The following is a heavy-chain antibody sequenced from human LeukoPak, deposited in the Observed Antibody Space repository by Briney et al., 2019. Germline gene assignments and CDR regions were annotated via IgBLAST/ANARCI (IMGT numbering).Heavy chain of an antibody. CDR3: ARRGIPGGYAPYWYFDL. J-gene: IGHJ2*01. CDR2: IYYSGST. V-gene: IGHV4-61*08. Sequence: ASETLSLTCTVSGGSISSGDYYWSWIRQPPGKGLEWIGYIYYSGSTNYNPSLKSRVTISVDTSKSQFSLKLSSVTAADTAVYYCARRGIPGGYAPYWYFDLWGRGTLVTVSS. CDR1: GGSISSGDYY. D-gene: IGHD1-26*01.